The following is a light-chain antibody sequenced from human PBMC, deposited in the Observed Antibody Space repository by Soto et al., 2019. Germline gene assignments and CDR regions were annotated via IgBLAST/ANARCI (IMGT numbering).Light chain of an antibody. CDR3: QQSYTIGT. V-gene: IGKV1-39*01. CDR1: QSISRS. J-gene: IGKJ1*01. CDR2: GAS. Sequence: DIQMTQSPSSLSASVGDRVTITCRASQSISRSLNWYQQKPGKAPKFLIYGASSLQSGVPSRFSGSGSGTDFTLTISSLQPEHFATYDFQQSYTIGTFGQGTKVEIK.